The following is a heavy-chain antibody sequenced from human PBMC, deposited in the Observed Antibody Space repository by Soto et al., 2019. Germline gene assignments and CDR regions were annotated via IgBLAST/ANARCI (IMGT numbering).Heavy chain of an antibody. CDR2: MSHSGRN. V-gene: IGHV4-34*01. CDR3: ARGFGGNTYGLGWFDP. J-gene: IGHJ5*02. CDR1: GGSFSGYY. Sequence: PSETLSLTCAVHGGSFSGYYWSWIRQTPGEGLEWIGEMSHSGRNSYNPSLKSRVTISVDTSKNQFSFDLRFVTAADTAVYFCARGFGGNTYGLGWFDPWGQGTLVTVSS. D-gene: IGHD5-18*01.